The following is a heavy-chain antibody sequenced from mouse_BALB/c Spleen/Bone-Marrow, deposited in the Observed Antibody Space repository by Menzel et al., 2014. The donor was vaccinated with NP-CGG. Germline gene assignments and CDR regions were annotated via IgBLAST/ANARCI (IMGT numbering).Heavy chain of an antibody. V-gene: IGHV5-9-2*01. CDR2: ISGGGSYT. CDR3: ARHAYYDQTEVSFVY. CDR1: GFSFNSYG. Sequence: EVMLVESGGGLVKSGGSLKLSCAASGFSFNSYGMSWVRQTPEKRLEWVATISGGGSYTFYPNSVKGRFTISRDKAKNNLYLQLSSLRSEDTALYYCARHAYYDQTEVSFVYWGQGTLVTVSA. D-gene: IGHD2-4*01. J-gene: IGHJ3*01.